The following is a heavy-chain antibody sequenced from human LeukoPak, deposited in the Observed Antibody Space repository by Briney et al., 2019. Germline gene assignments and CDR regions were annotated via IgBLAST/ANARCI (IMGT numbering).Heavy chain of an antibody. V-gene: IGHV3-23*01. CDR1: GFTFSSHG. D-gene: IGHD6-13*01. Sequence: GGTLRLSCAASGFTFSSHGMNWVRQAPGKGLEWVSGISPNGVITYYADSVKGRFTISRDNSKGTVYLQMNSLRPEDTAVYYCAKDSYSSSWYFDYWGQGTLVTVSS. CDR3: AKDSYSSSWYFDY. CDR2: ISPNGVIT. J-gene: IGHJ4*02.